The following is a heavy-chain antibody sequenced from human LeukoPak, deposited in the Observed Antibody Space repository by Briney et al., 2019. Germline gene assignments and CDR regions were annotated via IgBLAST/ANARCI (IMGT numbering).Heavy chain of an antibody. J-gene: IGHJ4*02. D-gene: IGHD3-9*01. CDR3: ARAHYDILTGYYFDY. V-gene: IGHV1-2*02. CDR1: GYTFTGYY. Sequence: ASVKVSRKASGYTFTGYYMHWVRQAPGQGLEWMGWINPNSGGTNYAQKFQGRVTMTRDTSISTAYMELSRLRSDDTAVYYCARAHYDILTGYYFDYWGQGTPVTVSS. CDR2: INPNSGGT.